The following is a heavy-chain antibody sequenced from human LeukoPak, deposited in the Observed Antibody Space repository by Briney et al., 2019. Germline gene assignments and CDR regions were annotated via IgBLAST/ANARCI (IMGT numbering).Heavy chain of an antibody. J-gene: IGHJ4*02. V-gene: IGHV3-30*19. CDR1: GFTFSNYG. D-gene: IGHD3-10*01. CDR2: ISYDGSNK. Sequence: PGGSLRLSCAASGFTFSNYGIHWVRQAPGKGLEWVAVISYDGSNKYYADSVKGRSTISRDNSKNTLYLQMNSLRAEDTAVYYCARDRQALWFGELPPLGYWGQGTLVTVSS. CDR3: ARDRQALWFGELPPLGY.